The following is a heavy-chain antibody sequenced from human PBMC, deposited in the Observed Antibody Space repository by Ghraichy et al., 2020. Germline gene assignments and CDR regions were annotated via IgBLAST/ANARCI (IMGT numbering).Heavy chain of an antibody. CDR2: INHSGST. V-gene: IGHV4-34*01. CDR1: GGSFSGYY. J-gene: IGHJ4*02. CDR3: ARVSLVIGYFDY. Sequence: SQTLSLTCAVYGGSFSGYYWSWIRQPPGKGLEWIGEINHSGSTNYNPSLKSRVTISVDTSKNQFSLKLSSVTAADTAGYYCARVSLVIGYFDYWGQGTLVTVSS. D-gene: IGHD3-9*01.